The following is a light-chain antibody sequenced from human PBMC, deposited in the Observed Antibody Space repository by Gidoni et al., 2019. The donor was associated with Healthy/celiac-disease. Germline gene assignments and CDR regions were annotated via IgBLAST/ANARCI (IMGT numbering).Light chain of an antibody. V-gene: IGKV1-33*01. CDR2: DAS. CDR3: QQYDNLPPLT. J-gene: IGKJ4*01. CDR1: QDISNY. Sequence: DIQMTQSPSSLSASVGDRVTITCQASQDISNYLNWYQQKPGKAPKLLIYDASNLETGIPERFSGSGSGTDFTFTISRLQPEDIATYYCQQYDNLPPLTFXGXTKVEIK.